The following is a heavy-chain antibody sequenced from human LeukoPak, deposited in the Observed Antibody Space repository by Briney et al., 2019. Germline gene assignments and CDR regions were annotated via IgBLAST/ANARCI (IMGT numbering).Heavy chain of an antibody. V-gene: IGHV4-4*07. CDR3: ARDNPAGP. CDR2: VYTSGNT. CDR1: GGSISGYS. D-gene: IGHD1-14*01. Sequence: SETLSLTCSASGGSISGYSWSWIRQSAAKGLEWIGRVYTSGNTNYNPSFKSRVTMSIDTSKKQFSLKLYTVTAADTAVYYCARDNPAGPWGQGTLSPSPQ. J-gene: IGHJ5*02.